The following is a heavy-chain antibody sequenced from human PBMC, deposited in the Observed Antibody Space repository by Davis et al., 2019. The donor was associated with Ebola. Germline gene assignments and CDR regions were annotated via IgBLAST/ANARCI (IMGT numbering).Heavy chain of an antibody. Sequence: GESLKISCAASGFTFSSYSMNWVRQAPGKGLEWVSYISSSSRTIYYADSVKGRFTISRDNAKNSLYLQMNSLRAEDTAVYYCARDGRIHYYGSGSSYYYYGMDVWGKGTTVTVSS. CDR2: ISSSSRTI. D-gene: IGHD3-10*01. CDR3: ARDGRIHYYGSGSSYYYYGMDV. V-gene: IGHV3-48*01. CDR1: GFTFSSYS. J-gene: IGHJ6*04.